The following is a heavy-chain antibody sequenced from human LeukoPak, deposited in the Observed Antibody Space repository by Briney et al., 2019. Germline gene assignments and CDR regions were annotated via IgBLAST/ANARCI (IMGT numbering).Heavy chain of an antibody. V-gene: IGHV4-34*01. CDR3: ARLSPQRRQWLVRGARFDP. CDR1: GGSFSGYY. CDR2: INHSGST. Sequence: PSETLSLTCAVYGGSFSGYYWRWIRQPPGKGLEWIGEINHSGSTNYHPSLKSRVTISVDTSKNQFSLKLSSVTAADTAVYYWARLSPQRRQWLVRGARFDPWGQGTLVTVSS. D-gene: IGHD6-19*01. J-gene: IGHJ5*02.